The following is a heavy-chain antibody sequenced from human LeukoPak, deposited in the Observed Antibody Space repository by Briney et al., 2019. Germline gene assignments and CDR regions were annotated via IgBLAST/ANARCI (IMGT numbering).Heavy chain of an antibody. CDR3: AIGPNWGTHS. CDR1: GFTFSTYT. CDR2: IGNNGGGI. Sequence: GGSLRLSCAAPGFTFSTYTMYWVRHPPGKRLEWVSIIGNNGGGIHYADSVKGRFTISRDNFKNALYLQMNSLRVEDTAVYYCAIGPNWGTHSWGQGVLVTVSS. J-gene: IGHJ4*02. D-gene: IGHD7-27*01. V-gene: IGHV3-23*01.